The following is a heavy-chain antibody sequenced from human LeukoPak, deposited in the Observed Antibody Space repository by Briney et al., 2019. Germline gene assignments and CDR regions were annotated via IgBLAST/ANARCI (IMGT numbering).Heavy chain of an antibody. CDR1: GYSFTNYW. CDR2: IYPDDSNT. Sequence: KTGESLKISCKGSGYSFTNYWIGWVRPMPGKGLEWMGIIYPDDSNTRYSPSFQGQVTISADKSISTAYLQWSSLKASDTAMYYCARLGGYCTNGVCYPPHENWFDPWGQGTLVTVSS. J-gene: IGHJ5*02. CDR3: ARLGGYCTNGVCYPPHENWFDP. D-gene: IGHD2-8*01. V-gene: IGHV5-51*01.